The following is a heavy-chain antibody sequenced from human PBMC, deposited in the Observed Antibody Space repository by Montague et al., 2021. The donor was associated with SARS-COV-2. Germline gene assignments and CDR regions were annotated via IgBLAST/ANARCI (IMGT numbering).Heavy chain of an antibody. D-gene: IGHD3-10*01. CDR2: VFYCGST. J-gene: IGHJ6*02. Sequence: SETLSLTCTIPSLSVSSNSGAYRWITHLHSSHHQCSYAVFYCGSTSYNPSLKSRVTISVDMSKHQFSLQLNSVTAADTAVYYCASSGGYYYYYQGVDVWGQGTPVTVSS. CDR3: ASSGGYYYYYQGVDV. CDR1: SLSVSSNSGA. V-gene: IGHV4-61*01.